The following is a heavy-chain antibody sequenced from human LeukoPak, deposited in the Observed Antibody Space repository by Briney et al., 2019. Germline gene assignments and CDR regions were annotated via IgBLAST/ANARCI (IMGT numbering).Heavy chain of an antibody. Sequence: PGGSLRLSCAASGFTFSNYWMSWVRQAPGKGLEWVANIKEDGSEKYYVDSVKGRLTISRDNAKNSLYLQMNSLRAEDPAVYYCSSQYASSSNYWGQGTLVTVSS. V-gene: IGHV3-7*05. CDR2: IKEDGSEK. CDR3: SSQYASSSNY. J-gene: IGHJ4*02. CDR1: GFTFSNYW. D-gene: IGHD6-6*01.